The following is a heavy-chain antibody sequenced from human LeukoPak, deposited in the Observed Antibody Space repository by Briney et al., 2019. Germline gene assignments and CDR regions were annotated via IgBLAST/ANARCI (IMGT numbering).Heavy chain of an antibody. Sequence: SQTLSLTCAISGDSVSSNSAAWNWIRQSPSRGLEWLGRTYYRSRWYNEYAVSVRSQISVNPDTSKNQFSLHLNSATPDDTAVYYCARSAEGILDFWDQGTLVTVSS. CDR2: TYYRSRWYN. V-gene: IGHV6-1*01. J-gene: IGHJ4*02. CDR1: GDSVSSNSAA. CDR3: ARSAEGILDF. D-gene: IGHD6-13*01.